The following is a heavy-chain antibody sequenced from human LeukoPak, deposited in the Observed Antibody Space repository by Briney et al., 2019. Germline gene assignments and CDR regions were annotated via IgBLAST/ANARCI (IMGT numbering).Heavy chain of an antibody. J-gene: IGHJ4*02. D-gene: IGHD7-27*01. CDR1: GGSSSGYY. V-gene: IGHV4-34*01. CDR3: ARHTSHTIATGDFDY. Sequence: SETLSLTCAVYGGSSSGYYWGWIRQPPGKGLEWVGGIYYSGTTYNHPSRKSRVTIFVDTAKNQFSLEVSSVTAADTAVYYCARHTSHTIATGDFDYWGQGTLVTVSS. CDR2: IYYSGTT.